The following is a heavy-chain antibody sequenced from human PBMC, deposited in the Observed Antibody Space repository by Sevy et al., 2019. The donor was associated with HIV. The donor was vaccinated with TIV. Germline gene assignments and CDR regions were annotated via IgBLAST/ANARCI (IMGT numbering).Heavy chain of an antibody. Sequence: GESLKISCAASGFTFSSYGMHWVRQAPGKGLERVAFIRYDGSNKYYADSVKGRFTISRDNSKNTLYLQMNSLRAEDTAVYYCAKDRGQWLDLVDYWGQGTLVTVSS. CDR2: IRYDGSNK. V-gene: IGHV3-30*02. J-gene: IGHJ4*02. CDR1: GFTFSSYG. CDR3: AKDRGQWLDLVDY. D-gene: IGHD6-19*01.